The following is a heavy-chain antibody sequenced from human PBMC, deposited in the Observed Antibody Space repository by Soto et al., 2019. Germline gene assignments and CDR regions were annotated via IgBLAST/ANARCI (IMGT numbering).Heavy chain of an antibody. CDR3: ARGKYYDVSTGYSTFDP. D-gene: IGHD3-9*01. V-gene: IGHV3-74*01. CDR1: GFIFNNYW. J-gene: IGHJ5*02. Sequence: EVQLVESGGGLVQPGGSMRLSCAASGFIFNNYWMHWVRQVPGKGLVWVSRVNSDGSTTNYADSVKGRFTISRDNAKKTMFLQMNSLRVEDTAVYYCARGKYYDVSTGYSTFDPWGQGVPVTGAS. CDR2: VNSDGSTT.